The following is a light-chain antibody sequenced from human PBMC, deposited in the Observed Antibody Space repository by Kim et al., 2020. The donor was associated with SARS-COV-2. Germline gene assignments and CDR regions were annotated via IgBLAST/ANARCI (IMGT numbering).Light chain of an antibody. CDR3: GSYTSSNTLV. J-gene: IGLJ2*01. V-gene: IGLV2-14*03. CDR2: DVT. CDR1: SSDIGHYNY. Sequence: GQSITISCTGTSSDIGHYNYVSCYQQPPGKAPKLMIYDVTQRPSGVSNRFSGSKSGNTASLTISGLQGEDEADYFCGSYTSSNTLVFGGGTQLTVL.